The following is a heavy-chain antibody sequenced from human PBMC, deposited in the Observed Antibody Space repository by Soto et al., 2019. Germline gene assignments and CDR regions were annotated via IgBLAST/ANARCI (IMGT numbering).Heavy chain of an antibody. Sequence: PGGSLRLSCTASGFTFGDYAMSWFRQAPGKGLEWVGFIRSKAYGGTTEYAASVKGRFTISRDDSKSIAYLQMNSLKTEDTAVYYCTRDYNWNYENYYYYYGMDVWGQGTTVTVSS. CDR3: TRDYNWNYENYYYYYGMDV. V-gene: IGHV3-49*03. CDR2: IRSKAYGGTT. D-gene: IGHD1-7*01. J-gene: IGHJ6*02. CDR1: GFTFGDYA.